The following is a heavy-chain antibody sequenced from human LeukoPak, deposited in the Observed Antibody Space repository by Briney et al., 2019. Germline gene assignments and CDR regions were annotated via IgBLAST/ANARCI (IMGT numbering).Heavy chain of an antibody. CDR2: MNPNSGNT. CDR3: ARGARIAARRENWFDP. Sequence: ASVKVSCKASGYTFTSYDINWVRQATGQGLEWMGWMNPNSGNTGYAQKFQGRVTMTRNTSISTAYMETSSLRSEDTAVYYCARGARIAARRENWFDPWGQGTLVTVSS. J-gene: IGHJ5*02. CDR1: GYTFTSYD. D-gene: IGHD6-6*01. V-gene: IGHV1-8*01.